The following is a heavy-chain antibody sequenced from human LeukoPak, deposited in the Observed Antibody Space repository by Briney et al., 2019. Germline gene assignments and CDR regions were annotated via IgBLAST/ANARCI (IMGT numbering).Heavy chain of an antibody. Sequence: PGGSLRLSCAVSGFTFSSYAMTWVRQAPGKGLGWVSVLSASGVTTYYADSVKGRFTISRGKSKNTLYLQMNSLRAEDTAVYYCAKKGGIGNYPLDYWGQGTLVTVSS. CDR2: LSASGVTT. V-gene: IGHV3-23*01. CDR1: GFTFSSYA. D-gene: IGHD3-22*01. CDR3: AKKGGIGNYPLDY. J-gene: IGHJ4*02.